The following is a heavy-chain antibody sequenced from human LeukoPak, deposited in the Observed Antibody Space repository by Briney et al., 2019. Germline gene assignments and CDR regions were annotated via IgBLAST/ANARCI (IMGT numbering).Heavy chain of an antibody. CDR2: INHSGST. V-gene: IGHV4-34*01. CDR1: GGSFSGYY. CDR3: ARETRLGKGARDY. J-gene: IGHJ4*02. D-gene: IGHD1-26*01. Sequence: SETLSLTCAVYGGSFSGYYWSWIRQPPGKGLEWIGEINHSGSTNYNPSLKSRVTISVDTSKNQFSLKLSSVTAADTAVYYCARETRLGKGARDYWGQGTLVTVSS.